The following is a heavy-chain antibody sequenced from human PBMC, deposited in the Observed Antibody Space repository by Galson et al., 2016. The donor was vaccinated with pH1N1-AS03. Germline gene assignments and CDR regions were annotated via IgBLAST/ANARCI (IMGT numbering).Heavy chain of an antibody. V-gene: IGHV3-7*01. J-gene: IGHJ4*02. Sequence: SLRLSCAGSGFTFNYYWMTWVRQAPGKGLEWVANIKQDGSESYYVESVQGRFTISRDSAKNSLYLQMNSLRAEDTAVYYCAKDGRGGWFFDSWGQGTLVTVSS. D-gene: IGHD6-19*01. CDR1: GFTFNYYW. CDR2: IKQDGSES. CDR3: AKDGRGGWFFDS.